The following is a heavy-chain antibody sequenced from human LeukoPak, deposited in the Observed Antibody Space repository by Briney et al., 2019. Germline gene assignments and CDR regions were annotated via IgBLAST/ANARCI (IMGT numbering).Heavy chain of an antibody. Sequence: PGGSLRLSCAASGFTLSSYWMNWVRQAPGKGLEWVANIKQDGSDKYYVDSVKGRFTISRDNAKNSLYLQMNSLRAEDTAVYYCARDDHSGYDSSYWFDPWGQGTLVTVSS. CDR2: IKQDGSDK. CDR1: GFTLSSYW. D-gene: IGHD5-12*01. V-gene: IGHV3-7*01. J-gene: IGHJ5*02. CDR3: ARDDHSGYDSSYWFDP.